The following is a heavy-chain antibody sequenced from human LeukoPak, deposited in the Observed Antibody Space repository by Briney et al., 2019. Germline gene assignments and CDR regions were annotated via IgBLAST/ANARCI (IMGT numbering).Heavy chain of an antibody. Sequence: GGSLRLSCAASGFTFSKYDMNWVRLTPGKGLEWVSSLSPSGTYIYSADSLKGRFTISRDNAKNSVYLQMDSLRAEDSAVYFCARAMAPPWHFDLWGRGTLDTVSS. CDR1: GFTFSKYD. CDR2: LSPSGTYI. CDR3: ARAMAPPWHFDL. J-gene: IGHJ2*01. V-gene: IGHV3-21*01. D-gene: IGHD3-10*01.